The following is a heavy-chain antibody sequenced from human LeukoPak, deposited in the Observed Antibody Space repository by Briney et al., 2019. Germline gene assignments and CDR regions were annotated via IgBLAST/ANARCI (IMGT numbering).Heavy chain of an antibody. CDR1: GGSISSYY. Sequence: SETLSLTCTVSGGSISSYYWSWFRQPPGKGLEGSGYIYYSGSTNYNPSLKSRVTISVDTSKNQFSLKLSSVTAADTAVYYCARDGYSYGSDAFDIWGQGTMVTVSS. CDR2: IYYSGST. D-gene: IGHD5-18*01. J-gene: IGHJ3*02. V-gene: IGHV4-59*01. CDR3: ARDGYSYGSDAFDI.